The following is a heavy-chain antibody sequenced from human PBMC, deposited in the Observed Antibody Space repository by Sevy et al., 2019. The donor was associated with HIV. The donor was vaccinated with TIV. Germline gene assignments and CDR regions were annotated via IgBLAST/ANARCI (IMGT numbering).Heavy chain of an antibody. Sequence: SETLSLTCTVSGDSINNGSHWWSWVRQPAGKGLEWIGRIYRSGRSIMYNPSLERRVTISVDTSKNQFSLKVTSVIAADTAIYYCARDGIRRDYWHGLDVWGQGTTVTVSS. CDR1: GDSINNGSHW. CDR3: ARDGIRRDYWHGLDV. V-gene: IGHV4-61*02. D-gene: IGHD2-8*02. CDR2: IYRSGRS. J-gene: IGHJ6*02.